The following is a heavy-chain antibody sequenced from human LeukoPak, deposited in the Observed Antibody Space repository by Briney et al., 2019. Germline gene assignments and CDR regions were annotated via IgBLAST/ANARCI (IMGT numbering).Heavy chain of an antibody. J-gene: IGHJ6*03. D-gene: IGHD4/OR15-4a*01. Sequence: ASVKVSCKASGYIFIGYYIHWVRQAPGQGLEWLGWINPNSGGTKYAQKFRGRVTMTRDTSISTAYMELSSLRSDDTAVYYCARDLGTIYYYYYYMDVWGKGTTVTISS. CDR1: GYIFIGYY. V-gene: IGHV1-2*02. CDR2: INPNSGGT. CDR3: ARDLGTIYYYYYYMDV.